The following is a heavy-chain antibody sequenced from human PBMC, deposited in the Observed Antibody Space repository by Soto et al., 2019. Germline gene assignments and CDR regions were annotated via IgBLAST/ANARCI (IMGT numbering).Heavy chain of an antibody. J-gene: IGHJ6*02. CDR3: ARGMGATPNYYYYYYGMDV. D-gene: IGHD1-26*01. CDR2: IYYSGST. V-gene: IGHV4-59*01. Sequence: SETLSLTCTVSGGSIRSYYWSWIRQPPGKGLEWIGYIYYSGSTNYNPSLKSRVTISVDTSKNQFSLKLSSVTAADTAVYYCARGMGATPNYYYYYYGMDVWGQGTTVTVSS. CDR1: GGSIRSYY.